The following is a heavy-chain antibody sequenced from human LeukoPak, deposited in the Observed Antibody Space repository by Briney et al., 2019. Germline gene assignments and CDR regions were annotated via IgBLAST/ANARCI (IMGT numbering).Heavy chain of an antibody. J-gene: IGHJ4*02. Sequence: SETLSLTCTXXGGSIXXXXXXXXXXRQPPGXXXXXXXXXYYSGXXYYNPSLXXXXXXXXDTSXNQFSLKLSSVTAADTAGYFCARVYCSTNTCYSPYFDYWGQGTLVTVSS. D-gene: IGHD2-2*01. CDR2: XYYSGXX. V-gene: IGHV4-39*01. CDR3: ARVYCSTNTCYSPYFDY. CDR1: GGSIXXXXXX.